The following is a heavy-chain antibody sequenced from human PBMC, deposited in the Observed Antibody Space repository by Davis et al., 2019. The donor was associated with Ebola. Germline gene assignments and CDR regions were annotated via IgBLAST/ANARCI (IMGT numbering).Heavy chain of an antibody. CDR2: INAANGNT. Sequence: ASVKVSCKASGYTFTSYAMHWVRQAPGQRLEWMGWINAANGNTKYSQKFQGRVTITRDTSASTAYMELRSLRSEDTAVYYCARFRWSGYSFDYWGQGTLVTVSS. CDR3: ARFRWSGYSFDY. CDR1: GYTFTSYA. J-gene: IGHJ4*02. D-gene: IGHD3-3*01. V-gene: IGHV1-3*01.